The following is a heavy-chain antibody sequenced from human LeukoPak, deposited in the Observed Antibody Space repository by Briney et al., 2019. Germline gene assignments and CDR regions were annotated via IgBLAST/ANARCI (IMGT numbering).Heavy chain of an antibody. D-gene: IGHD6-6*01. V-gene: IGHV4-39*07. CDR3: ARGPTFLPTYSSSYDFDI. J-gene: IGHJ3*02. CDR2: INHSGST. CDR1: GGSISSSSYY. Sequence: SETLSLTCTVSGGSISSSSYYWGWIRQPPGKGLEWIGEINHSGSTNYNPSLKSRVTISVDTSKNQFSLKLSSVTAADTAVYYCARGPTFLPTYSSSYDFDIWGQGTMVTVSS.